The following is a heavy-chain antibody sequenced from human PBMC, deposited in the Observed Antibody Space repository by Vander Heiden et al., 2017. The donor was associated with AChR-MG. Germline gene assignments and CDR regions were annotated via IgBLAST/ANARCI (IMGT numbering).Heavy chain of an antibody. Sequence: QVQLQESGPGLVKPSPTLSLTCTVSGGSISSGGYCWSWIRQHPGKGLEWIGYIYYSGSTYYNPSLKSRVTISVDTSKNQFSLKLSSVTAADTAVYYCARDTPMGGAHWFDPWGQGTLVTVSS. D-gene: IGHD1-26*01. J-gene: IGHJ5*02. CDR3: ARDTPMGGAHWFDP. CDR1: GGSISSGGYC. CDR2: IYYSGST. V-gene: IGHV4-31*03.